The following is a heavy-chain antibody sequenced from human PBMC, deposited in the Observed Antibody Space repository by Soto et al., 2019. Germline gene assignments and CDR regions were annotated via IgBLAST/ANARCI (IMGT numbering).Heavy chain of an antibody. V-gene: IGHV1-69*13. CDR2: IIPIFGTA. J-gene: IGHJ4*02. CDR1: GGTFSSYA. D-gene: IGHD3-3*01. Sequence: GASVKVSCKASGGTFSSYAISWVRQAPGQGLEWMGGIIPIFGTANYAQKFQGRVTITADESTSTAYMELSSLRSEDTAVYYCARVPTDRYYDFWSGYSVHDYWGQGTLVTVSS. CDR3: ARVPTDRYYDFWSGYSVHDY.